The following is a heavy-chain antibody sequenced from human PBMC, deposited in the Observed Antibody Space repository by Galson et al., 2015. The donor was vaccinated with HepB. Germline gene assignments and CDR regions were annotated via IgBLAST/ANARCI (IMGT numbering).Heavy chain of an antibody. J-gene: IGHJ6*02. D-gene: IGHD2-2*01. CDR1: GFTFSSYW. V-gene: IGHV3-7*03. Sequence: SLRLSCAASGFTFSSYWMSWVRQAPGKGLEWVANINRDGSEKYSVDSVKGRFTISRDTAKNSLYLQMNSLRAEDTAVYYCARDVCSSTTCYRANYYGMDVWGQGTTVTVSS. CDR3: ARDVCSSTTCYRANYYGMDV. CDR2: INRDGSEK.